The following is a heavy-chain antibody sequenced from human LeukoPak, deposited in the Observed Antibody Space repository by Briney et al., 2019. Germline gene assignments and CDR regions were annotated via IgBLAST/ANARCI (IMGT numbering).Heavy chain of an antibody. J-gene: IGHJ4*02. CDR2: ISSNGGST. D-gene: IGHD5-18*01. CDR3: ARAGYGLPFDY. Sequence: GRSLRLSCAASGFTFSSYGMHWVRQAPGKGLEYVSAISSNGGSTYYANSVKGRFTISRDNSKNTLYLQMGSLRAEDMAVYYCARAGYGLPFDYWGQGTLVTVSS. CDR1: GFTFSSYG. V-gene: IGHV3-64*01.